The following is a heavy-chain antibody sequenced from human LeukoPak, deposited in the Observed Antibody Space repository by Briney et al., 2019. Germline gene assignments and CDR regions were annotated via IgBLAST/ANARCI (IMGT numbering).Heavy chain of an antibody. V-gene: IGHV1-18*04. D-gene: IGHD5-18*01. CDR1: GYSFTSYW. Sequence: GESLKISCKGSGYSFTSYWIGWVRQAPGQGLEWMGWISGYNGNTKYAQKLQGRVTMTTDTSTSTAYMELRSLRSDDTAVYYCARDPGYTYGSGLGYWGQGTLVTVSS. CDR3: ARDPGYTYGSGLGY. CDR2: ISGYNGNT. J-gene: IGHJ4*02.